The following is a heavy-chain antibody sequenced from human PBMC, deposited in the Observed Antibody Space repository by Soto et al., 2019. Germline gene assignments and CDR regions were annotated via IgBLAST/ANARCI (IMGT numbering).Heavy chain of an antibody. CDR1: GFTFSSYS. V-gene: IGHV3-21*01. CDR3: ARDICSSTTCYDY. J-gene: IGHJ4*02. CDR2: ISSSSSYI. Sequence: PRGSLRLSCAASGFTFSSYSMNWVRQAPGKGLEWVSSISSSSSYIYYADSVKGRFTISRDNAKNSLYLQMNSLRAEDTAVYYCARDICSSTTCYDYWGQGTLVTVSS. D-gene: IGHD2-2*01.